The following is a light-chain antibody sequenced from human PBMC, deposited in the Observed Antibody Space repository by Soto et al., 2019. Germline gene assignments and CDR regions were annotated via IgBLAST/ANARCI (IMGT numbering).Light chain of an antibody. CDR1: QSVRSA. CDR3: QQYNNWPPT. CDR2: DAS. J-gene: IGKJ1*01. V-gene: IGKV3-15*01. Sequence: ETVMTQSPATLSVSPGERATLSCRASQSVRSALAWYQQKPGLPPRLLIYDASTRATGIPARFSGSGSGTEFTLTISSLQSEDFAVYYCQQYNNWPPTFGQGTKVDNK.